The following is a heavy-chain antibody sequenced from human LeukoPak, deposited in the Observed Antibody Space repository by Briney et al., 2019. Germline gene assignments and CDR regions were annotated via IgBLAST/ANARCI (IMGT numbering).Heavy chain of an antibody. CDR2: IMPFLDVA. J-gene: IGHJ4*02. CDR3: ARGYSGSYYKTNDY. V-gene: IGHV1-69*02. CDR1: GDTFNDYT. D-gene: IGHD1-26*01. Sequence: SVKVSCKASGDTFNDYTFSWVRQAPGQGLEWMGRIMPFLDVANYAPKFQGRVTLTADKSTSTAYMELSDLKSEDTAVYYCARGYSGSYYKTNDYWGQGTLVTVSS.